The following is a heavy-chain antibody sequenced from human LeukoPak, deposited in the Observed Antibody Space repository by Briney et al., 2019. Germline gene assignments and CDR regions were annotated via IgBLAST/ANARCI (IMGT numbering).Heavy chain of an antibody. CDR3: ARAQWLLFSWSNAFDI. J-gene: IGHJ3*02. Sequence: PGGSLRLSCAASGLTFSSYAMSWVRQAPGKGLEGVAAISYDGSNKYYADSVKGRFTISRDNSKNTLYLQMNSLRAEDTAVYFCARAQWLLFSWSNAFDIWGQGTMVTVSS. CDR1: GLTFSSYA. V-gene: IGHV3-30-3*01. CDR2: ISYDGSNK. D-gene: IGHD3-3*01.